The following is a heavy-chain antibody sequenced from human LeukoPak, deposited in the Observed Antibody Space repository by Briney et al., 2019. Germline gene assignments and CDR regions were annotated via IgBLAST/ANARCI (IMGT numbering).Heavy chain of an antibody. J-gene: IGHJ4*02. CDR1: GFTFSSYA. CDR2: ISYDGSNK. Sequence: GGSLRLSCAASGFTFSSYAMHWVRQAPGKGLEWVAVISYDGSNKYYADSVKGRFTISRDNSKNTLYLQMNSLRAEDTAVYYCARDWTYSTIDIYYRSGLDYWGQGTLVTVSS. D-gene: IGHD2-8*01. V-gene: IGHV3-30-3*01. CDR3: ARDWTYSTIDIYYRSGLDY.